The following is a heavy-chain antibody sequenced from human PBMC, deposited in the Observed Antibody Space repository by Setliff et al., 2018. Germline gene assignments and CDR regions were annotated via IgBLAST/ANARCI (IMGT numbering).Heavy chain of an antibody. CDR2: IYSSGST. V-gene: IGHV4-30-4*08. D-gene: IGHD6-19*01. CDR3: AREQWLDPPGYYYMDV. Sequence: PSETLSLTCTVSGGSISSGDYYWSWIRQPPGKGLEWIGYIYSSGSTYYSPSLKSRVTMSIDTSKNQFSLKLNSVTAADMAVYYCAREQWLDPPGYYYMDVWAKGTTVTVSS. CDR1: GGSISSGDYY. J-gene: IGHJ6*03.